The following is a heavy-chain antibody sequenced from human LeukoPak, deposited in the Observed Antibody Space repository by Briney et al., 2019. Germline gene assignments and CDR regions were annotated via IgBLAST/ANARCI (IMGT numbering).Heavy chain of an antibody. J-gene: IGHJ4*02. Sequence: GGSLRLSCAVSGFSFSSQWMTWVRQAPGKGLEWVATINSDGSAKYLVDSVKGRFTISRDNAKNLVYLQMSILRAEDTAVYYCADLGTSDCGQGTLVTVSS. CDR1: GFSFSSQW. CDR3: ADLGTSD. D-gene: IGHD1-7*01. V-gene: IGHV3-7*01. CDR2: INSDGSAK.